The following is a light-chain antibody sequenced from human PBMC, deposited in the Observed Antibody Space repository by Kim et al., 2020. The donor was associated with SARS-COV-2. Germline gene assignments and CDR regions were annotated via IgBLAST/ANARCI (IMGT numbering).Light chain of an antibody. Sequence: ALGKTVRITCQGDSLRSYYAGWYQQKPGQAPVLVIYGKNNRPSGIPDRFSGSSSGNTASLTITGAQAEDEADYYCNSRDSSGNFVVFGGGTQLTVL. V-gene: IGLV3-19*01. CDR3: NSRDSSGNFVV. CDR2: GKN. J-gene: IGLJ2*01. CDR1: SLRSYY.